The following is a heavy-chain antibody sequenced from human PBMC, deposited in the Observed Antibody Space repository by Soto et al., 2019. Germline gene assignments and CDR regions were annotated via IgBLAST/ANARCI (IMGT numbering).Heavy chain of an antibody. Sequence: SETLSLTCTVSGGSINSYYWTWIRQPPGKGLEWIGYIYYSGSTNYNPSLKSRVTISLDTSKNQFSLKLSSVTAADTAVYYCAGYSTSSTLAFDYWGQGTLVTVSS. J-gene: IGHJ4*02. V-gene: IGHV4-59*01. CDR2: IYYSGST. D-gene: IGHD6-6*01. CDR1: GGSINSYY. CDR3: AGYSTSSTLAFDY.